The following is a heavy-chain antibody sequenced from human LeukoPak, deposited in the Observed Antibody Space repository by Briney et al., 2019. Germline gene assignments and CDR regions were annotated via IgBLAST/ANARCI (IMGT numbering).Heavy chain of an antibody. Sequence: GGSLRLSCAASGFTFSDYYMSWIRQAPGKGLEWVSYISSSGSTIYYADSVKGRFTISRDNAKNSLYLQMNSLRAEDTAVYYCARVRYYGSGSFYYFDYWGQGTLVTVSS. CDR3: ARVRYYGSGSFYYFDY. CDR2: ISSSGSTI. CDR1: GFTFSDYY. J-gene: IGHJ4*02. D-gene: IGHD3-10*01. V-gene: IGHV3-11*04.